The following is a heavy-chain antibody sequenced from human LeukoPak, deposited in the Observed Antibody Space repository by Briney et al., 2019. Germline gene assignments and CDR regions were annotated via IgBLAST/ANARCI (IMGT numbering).Heavy chain of an antibody. CDR2: ISGSGGST. Sequence: GGSLRLSCAASGFTFSSYAMSWVRQAPGKGLEWVSAISGSGGSTYYADSVKGRFTISRDNSKNTLYLQMNSLRAEDTAVYYCAKDLEVGTILTGPNWFDPWGQGTLVTVSS. J-gene: IGHJ5*02. CDR1: GFTFSSYA. D-gene: IGHD3-9*01. V-gene: IGHV3-23*01. CDR3: AKDLEVGTILTGPNWFDP.